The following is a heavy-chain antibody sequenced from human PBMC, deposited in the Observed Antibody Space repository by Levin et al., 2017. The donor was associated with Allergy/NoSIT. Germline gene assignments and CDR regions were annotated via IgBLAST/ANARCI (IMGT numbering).Heavy chain of an antibody. CDR2: ISSSSSYI. Sequence: SCAASGFTFSDYSMSWVRQAPGKGLEWVFSISSSSSYIYSADSVDGRFTVPRDNAKNSLYLQMNSLRAEDTAVYYCARTDYFDYWGQGTLVTVSS. V-gene: IGHV3-21*01. J-gene: IGHJ4*02. CDR3: ARTDYFDY. CDR1: GFTFSDYS.